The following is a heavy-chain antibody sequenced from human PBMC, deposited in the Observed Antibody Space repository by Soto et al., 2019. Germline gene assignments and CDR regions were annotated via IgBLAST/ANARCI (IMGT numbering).Heavy chain of an antibody. V-gene: IGHV1-24*01. D-gene: IGHD2-15*01. CDR1: GYTXSELS. CDR2: FDPEDGET. J-gene: IGHJ4*02. CDR3: ATFRFVPGCYFVDY. Sequence: SXKVSFKVSGYTXSELSRHWVRQAPGKGLEWMGGFDPEDGETIYEQKFQGRVTITDDTSTDTAYMELSSLRSEDTAVYYCATFRFVPGCYFVDYWGQGTLGTVSS.